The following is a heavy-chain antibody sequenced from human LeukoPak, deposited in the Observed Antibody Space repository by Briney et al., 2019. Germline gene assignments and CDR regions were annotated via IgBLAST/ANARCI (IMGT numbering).Heavy chain of an antibody. D-gene: IGHD3-10*01. CDR2: ISAYNGNT. J-gene: IGHJ3*02. V-gene: IGHV1-18*01. CDR3: AILLWFGELSVAFDI. Sequence: ASVKVSCKASGYTFTSYGISWVRQAPGQGLEWMGWISAYNGNTNYAQKLQGRVTMTTDTSTSTAYMEPRSLRSDDTAVYYCAILLWFGELSVAFDIWGQGTMVTVSS. CDR1: GYTFTSYG.